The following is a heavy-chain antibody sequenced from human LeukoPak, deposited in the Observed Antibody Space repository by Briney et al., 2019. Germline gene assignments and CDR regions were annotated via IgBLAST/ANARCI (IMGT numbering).Heavy chain of an antibody. CDR1: GFPFTGYY. V-gene: IGHV1-2*02. CDR2: INPDSGGT. D-gene: IGHD1-26*01. CDR3: AKEGGVGATTNGFDP. J-gene: IGHJ5*02. Sequence: ASVKVSCKASGFPFTGYYIHWVRQAPGQGLEWMGWINPDSGGTHCAQKFQGRVTMTKDTSIRTADMELRRLKSDDTAVYYCAKEGGVGATTNGFDPWGQGTLVTVSS.